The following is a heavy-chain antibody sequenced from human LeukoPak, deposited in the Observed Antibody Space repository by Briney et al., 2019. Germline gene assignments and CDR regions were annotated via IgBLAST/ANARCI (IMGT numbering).Heavy chain of an antibody. CDR1: GFTFSSYA. V-gene: IGHV3-23*01. J-gene: IGHJ4*02. CDR3: AIDLAYCGGDCYPAGFDY. Sequence: GGSLRLSCAASGFTFSSYAMSWVRQAPGKGLEWVSAISGSGGSTYYADSVKGRFTISRDNSKNTLYLQMNSLRAEDTAVYYCAIDLAYCGGDCYPAGFDYWGQGTLVTVSS. D-gene: IGHD2-21*02. CDR2: ISGSGGST.